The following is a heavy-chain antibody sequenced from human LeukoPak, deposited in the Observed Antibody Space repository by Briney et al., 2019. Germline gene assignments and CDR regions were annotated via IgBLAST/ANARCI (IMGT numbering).Heavy chain of an antibody. V-gene: IGHV4-34*01. CDR1: GGSFSGYY. CDR3: SSYYYYYGMDV. J-gene: IGHJ6*02. Sequence: PSETLSLTCAVYGGSFSGYYWSWIRQPPGQGLELIGEINHSGRTNYHPSPKSRGTISVDTSKNQFSLKLSSLTAADTAVYYCSSYYYYYGMDVWGQGTTVTASS. CDR2: INHSGRT.